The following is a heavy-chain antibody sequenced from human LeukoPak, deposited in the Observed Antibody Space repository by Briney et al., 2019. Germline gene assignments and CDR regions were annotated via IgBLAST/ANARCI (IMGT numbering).Heavy chain of an antibody. Sequence: ASVKVSCKASGYTFTSYGISWVRQAPGQGLEWMGWLNPKSDDKGYVQKLQGRITMTRDTSISTVYMEMSSLTSEDTAVYYCARGHSSGWTPMGYWGQGALVTVSS. CDR2: LNPKSDDK. V-gene: IGHV1-8*02. J-gene: IGHJ4*02. CDR1: GYTFTSYG. D-gene: IGHD6-19*01. CDR3: ARGHSSGWTPMGY.